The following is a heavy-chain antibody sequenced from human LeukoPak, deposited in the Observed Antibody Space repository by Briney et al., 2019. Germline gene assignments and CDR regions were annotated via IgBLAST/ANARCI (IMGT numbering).Heavy chain of an antibody. D-gene: IGHD4-11*01. Sequence: PSETLSLTCAVYSGSFSGYYWSWIRQPPGKGLEWSGEINHSGSNNYNPSLKSRVTISVDTSKNQFPLKLSSVTAADTAVYYCARGHYSNYDSFDYWGQGTLVTVSS. CDR1: SGSFSGYY. CDR2: INHSGSN. V-gene: IGHV4-34*01. CDR3: ARGHYSNYDSFDY. J-gene: IGHJ4*02.